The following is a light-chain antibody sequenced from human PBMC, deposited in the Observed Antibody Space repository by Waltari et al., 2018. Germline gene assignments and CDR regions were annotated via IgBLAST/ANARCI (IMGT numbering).Light chain of an antibody. CDR2: DAS. CDR1: QSVSSS. CDR3: QQRSNWPLT. J-gene: IGKJ4*01. Sequence: EMVLTKSQATLSLPPGEGPTLPRRASQSVSSSLAWYQQKPCQAPRLLIYDASNRATGIPARFSGSGSGTDFTLTISSLEPEDFAVYYCQQRSNWPLTFGGGTQVEIK. V-gene: IGKV3-11*01.